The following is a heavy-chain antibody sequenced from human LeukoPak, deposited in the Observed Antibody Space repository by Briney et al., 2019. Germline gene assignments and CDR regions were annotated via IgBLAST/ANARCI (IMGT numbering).Heavy chain of an antibody. J-gene: IGHJ5*02. CDR3: ARSYDFWSGPPFDP. CDR2: INPNSGGT. V-gene: IGHV1-2*02. Sequence: APVKLSCKASGYTFTGHYMHWVRQAPGQGLEWMGWINPNSGGTKYAQKFQGRVNLTRDTSISTAYMELSRLRCDDTAVYYCARSYDFWSGPPFDPWGQGTLVTVSS. D-gene: IGHD3-3*01. CDR1: GYTFTGHY.